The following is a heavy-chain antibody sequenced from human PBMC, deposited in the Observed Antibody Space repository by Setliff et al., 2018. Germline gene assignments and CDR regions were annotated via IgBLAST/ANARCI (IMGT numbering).Heavy chain of an antibody. CDR2: IDSDGSVT. Sequence: HPGGSLRLSCAASGFTFSNYWMHWVRQAPGKGLVWVSRIDSDGSVTNYADSVRGRFIISRDNAKNTLYLQMNSLRDEDTAVYYCAGGRGWRFDDWGQGTLVTVSS. CDR3: AGGRGWRFDD. D-gene: IGHD6-19*01. J-gene: IGHJ4*02. CDR1: GFTFSNYW. V-gene: IGHV3-74*01.